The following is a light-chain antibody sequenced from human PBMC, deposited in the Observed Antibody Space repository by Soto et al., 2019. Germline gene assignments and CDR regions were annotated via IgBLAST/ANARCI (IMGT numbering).Light chain of an antibody. CDR3: QQLNSYRFT. V-gene: IGKV1-9*01. Sequence: DIQLTQSPSFLSASVGDRVTITCRASQGISSYLAWYQQKPGKAPKLLIYAASTLQRGVPSRFSGSGSGTEFTLTISSLQPEDFATYYCQQLNSYRFTFGPGTKVDIK. CDR2: AAS. J-gene: IGKJ3*01. CDR1: QGISSY.